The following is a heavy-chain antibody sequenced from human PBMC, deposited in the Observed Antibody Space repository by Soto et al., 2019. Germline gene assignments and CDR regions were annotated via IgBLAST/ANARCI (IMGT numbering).Heavy chain of an antibody. CDR1: GYTFTNYH. Sequence: QVQGVQSGAEVKKPVASVKVSCKTSGYTFTNYHVHWVRQAPGQGLEWMVAINPNGGSTTSTQQLQGRVTMTSDSSTTPVYMEMGSLRSDDSAVYYCALPKNTLGLYNFWGQGTLVTVS. J-gene: IGHJ4*02. D-gene: IGHD6-19*01. CDR3: ALPKNTLGLYNF. V-gene: IGHV1-46*01. CDR2: INPNGGST.